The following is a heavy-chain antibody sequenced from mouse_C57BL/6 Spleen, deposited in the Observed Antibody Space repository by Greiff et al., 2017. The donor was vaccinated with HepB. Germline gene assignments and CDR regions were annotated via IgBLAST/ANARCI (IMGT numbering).Heavy chain of an antibody. V-gene: IGHV1-69*01. D-gene: IGHD3-2*02. J-gene: IGHJ2*01. CDR1: GYTFTSYW. CDR2: IDPSDSYT. Sequence: QVQLQQPGAELVMPGASVKLSCKASGYTFTSYWMHWVKQRPGQGLEWIGEIDPSDSYTNYNQKFKGKSTLTVDKSSSTAYMQLSSLTSEDSAVYYCARWGGQLRFDYWGQGTTLTVSS. CDR3: ARWGGQLRFDY.